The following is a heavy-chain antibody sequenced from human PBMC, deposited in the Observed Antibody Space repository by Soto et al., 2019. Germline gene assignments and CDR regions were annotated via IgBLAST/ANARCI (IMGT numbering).Heavy chain of an antibody. CDR2: ISYDGSNK. CDR3: ASSTTVTGPTEFDY. D-gene: IGHD6-19*01. V-gene: IGHV3-30*09. Sequence: QVQLVESGGGVVQPGRALRLSCAASGFTFSSFSLHWVRQAPGKGLEWLALISYDGSNKYNADYVKRRFAIFRNYSNNTLYLLLNNMRPENTAVYSCASSTTVTGPTEFDYWGQGTLVTVSS. CDR1: GFTFSSFS. J-gene: IGHJ4*02.